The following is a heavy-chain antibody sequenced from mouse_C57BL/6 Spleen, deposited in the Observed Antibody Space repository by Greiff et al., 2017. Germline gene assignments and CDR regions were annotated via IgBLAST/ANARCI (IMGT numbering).Heavy chain of an antibody. CDR1: GFSFNTYA. CDR3: VRQYSSYYFDY. D-gene: IGHD1-1*01. Sequence: EVKLMESGGGLVQPKGSLKLSCAASGFSFNTYAMNWVRQAPGKGLEWVARIRSKSNNYATYYADSVKDRFTISRDDSGSMLYLQMNNLKTEDTAMYYCVRQYSSYYFDYWGQGTTLTVSS. V-gene: IGHV10-1*01. J-gene: IGHJ2*01. CDR2: IRSKSNNYAT.